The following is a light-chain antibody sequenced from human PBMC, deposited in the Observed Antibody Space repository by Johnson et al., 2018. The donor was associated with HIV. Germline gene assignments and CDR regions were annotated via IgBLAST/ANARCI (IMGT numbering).Light chain of an antibody. CDR3: GTWDSSLRL. J-gene: IGLJ1*01. CDR2: DNN. CDR1: SSNIGNNY. V-gene: IGLV1-51*01. Sequence: QSVLTQPPSVSAAPGQKVTISCSGSSSNIGNNYVSWYKQLPRSAPKLLIYDNNKRPSGIPDRFSGSKSDTSATLGITGLQTGDEADYYCGTWDSSLRLFGTGTKVTVL.